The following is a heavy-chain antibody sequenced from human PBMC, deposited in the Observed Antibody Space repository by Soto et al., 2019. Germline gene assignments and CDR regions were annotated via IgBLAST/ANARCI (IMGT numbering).Heavy chain of an antibody. CDR2: IYYSGST. Sequence: QVQLQESGPGLVKPSQTLSLTCTVSGGSISSGGYYWSWIRQHPGQGLAWIGYIYYSGSTYYNPSLTSRVTLAVDTSKNQFSLQLSSVTAADTAVYYCARTTGYSSGWYYFDYWGQGTLVTVSS. CDR3: ARTTGYSSGWYYFDY. J-gene: IGHJ4*02. CDR1: GGSISSGGYY. D-gene: IGHD6-19*01. V-gene: IGHV4-31*03.